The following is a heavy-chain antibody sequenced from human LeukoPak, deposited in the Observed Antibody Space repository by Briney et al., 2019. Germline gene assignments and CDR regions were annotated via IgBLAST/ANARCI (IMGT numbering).Heavy chain of an antibody. Sequence: AGGSLRLSCAASGFTFSSYAMSWVRQASGKGLEWVSSISVSGSSTSYADSVKGRFTISRDNSKNTLFLQMNSLRAGDTAVYYCAKLRVTAAVSYWGQGTLVTVSS. D-gene: IGHD6-13*01. CDR2: ISVSGSST. V-gene: IGHV3-23*01. CDR3: AKLRVTAAVSY. J-gene: IGHJ4*02. CDR1: GFTFSSYA.